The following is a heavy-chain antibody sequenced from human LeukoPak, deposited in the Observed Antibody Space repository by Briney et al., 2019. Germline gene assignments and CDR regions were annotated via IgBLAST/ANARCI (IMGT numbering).Heavy chain of an antibody. CDR2: IYTSGST. J-gene: IGHJ4*02. D-gene: IGHD3-10*01. V-gene: IGHV4-61*02. CDR3: ARASWFGESTTDY. CDR1: GGSISSGSYY. Sequence: SETLSLTCTVPGGSISSGSYYWSWIRQPAGKGLEWIGRIYTSGSTNYNPSLKSRVTISVDTSKNRFSLKLSSVTAADTAVYYCARASWFGESTTDYWGQGTLVTVSS.